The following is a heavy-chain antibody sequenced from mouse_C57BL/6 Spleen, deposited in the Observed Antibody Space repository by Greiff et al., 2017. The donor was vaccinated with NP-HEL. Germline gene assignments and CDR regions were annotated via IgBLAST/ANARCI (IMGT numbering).Heavy chain of an antibody. CDR2: IDPEDGDT. Sequence: EVQLQQSGAELVKPGASVKLSCTASGFNIKDYYMHWVKQRTEQGLEWIGRIDPEDGDTKYAPKFQGKATITADTSSNTAYLQLSSLTSEDTAVYYSARGYGSIYDYLDYWGQGTTLTVSS. CDR1: GFNIKDYY. V-gene: IGHV14-2*01. D-gene: IGHD1-1*01. CDR3: ARGYGSIYDYLDY. J-gene: IGHJ2*01.